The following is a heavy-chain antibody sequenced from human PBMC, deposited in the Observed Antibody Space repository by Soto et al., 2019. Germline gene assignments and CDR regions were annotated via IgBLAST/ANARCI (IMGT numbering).Heavy chain of an antibody. V-gene: IGHV6-1*01. Sequence: SQTLSLTCAISGDSVSSNSAAWNRIRQSPSRGLEWLGRTYYRSMWYNDYAVSVKSRITINPDTSKNQFSLQLNSVTPEDTAVYYCAREYSSSSVPFDYWGQGTLVTVSS. CDR1: GDSVSSNSAA. CDR2: TYYRSMWYN. CDR3: AREYSSSSVPFDY. D-gene: IGHD6-6*01. J-gene: IGHJ4*02.